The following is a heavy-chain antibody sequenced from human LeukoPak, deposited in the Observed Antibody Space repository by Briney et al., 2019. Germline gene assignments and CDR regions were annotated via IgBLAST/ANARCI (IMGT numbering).Heavy chain of an antibody. V-gene: IGHV3-72*01. CDR1: GFTFSDHY. D-gene: IGHD1-26*01. J-gene: IGHJ4*02. CDR3: ARVEWRGSYFIDY. CDR2: AKNKANSYTT. Sequence: GGSLRLSCAASGFTFSDHYMDWVRQAPGKGLEWVGRAKNKANSYTTEYAASVKGRFTISRDDSQNSLYLQMNSLKTEDTAVYYCARVEWRGSYFIDYWGRGTLVTVFS.